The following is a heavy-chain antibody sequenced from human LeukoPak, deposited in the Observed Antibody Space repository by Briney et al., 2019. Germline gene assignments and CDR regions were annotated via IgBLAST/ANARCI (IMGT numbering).Heavy chain of an antibody. D-gene: IGHD3-10*01. J-gene: IGHJ6*03. CDR1: GFTVSSNY. V-gene: IGHV3-53*01. CDR3: ARVVRDWGRYYYYYMDV. Sequence: PGGSLRLSCAASGFTVSSNYMSWVRQAPGKGLEWVSVIYSGGSTYYADSVKGRFTISRDNSKNTLYLQMNSLRAEDTAVYYCARVVRDWGRYYYYYMDVWGKGTTVTVSS. CDR2: IYSGGST.